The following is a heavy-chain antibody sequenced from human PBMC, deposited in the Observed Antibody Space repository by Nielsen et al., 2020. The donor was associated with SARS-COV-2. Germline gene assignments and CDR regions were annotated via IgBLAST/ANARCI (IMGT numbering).Heavy chain of an antibody. Sequence: GGSLRLSCAASGFTFSSYGMHWVRQGPGKGLEWVAVISNDGVSEYYADSVKGRFTISRDDSKNTLYLQMNSLGADDTAVYYCARPRRDFYYYYGLDVWGQGTTVTVSS. CDR1: GFTFSSYG. CDR2: ISNDGVSE. D-gene: IGHD1-14*01. CDR3: ARPRRDFYYYYGLDV. J-gene: IGHJ6*02. V-gene: IGHV3-30*03.